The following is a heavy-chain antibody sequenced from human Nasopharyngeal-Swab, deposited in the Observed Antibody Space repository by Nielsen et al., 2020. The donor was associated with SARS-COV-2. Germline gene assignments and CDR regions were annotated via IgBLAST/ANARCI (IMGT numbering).Heavy chain of an antibody. CDR1: GFTFSGSA. V-gene: IGHV3-73*01. CDR3: TGGVTMVRH. J-gene: IGHJ4*02. CDR2: IRSKANSYAT. D-gene: IGHD3-10*01. Sequence: GSLRLSCAASGFTFSGSAMHWVRRPSGKGLEWVGRIRSKANSYATAYAASVKGRFTISRDDSKNTAYLQMNSLKTEDTAVYYCTGGVTMVRHWGQGTLVTVSS.